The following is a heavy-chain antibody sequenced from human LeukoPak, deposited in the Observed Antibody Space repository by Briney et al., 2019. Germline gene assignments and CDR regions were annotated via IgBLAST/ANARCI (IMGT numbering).Heavy chain of an antibody. J-gene: IGHJ3*02. Sequence: GASVKVSCKASGYTFTGYYMHWVRQAPGQGLEWMGRINPNSGGTNYAQKFQGRVTMTRETSTSTVYMELSSLRSEDTAVYYCAREIVGATAFDIWGQGTMVTVSS. D-gene: IGHD1-26*01. CDR2: INPNSGGT. CDR3: AREIVGATAFDI. V-gene: IGHV1-2*06. CDR1: GYTFTGYY.